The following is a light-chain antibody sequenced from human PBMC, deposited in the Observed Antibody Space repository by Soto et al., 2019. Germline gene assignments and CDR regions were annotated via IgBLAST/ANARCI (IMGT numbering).Light chain of an antibody. J-gene: IGLJ1*01. CDR2: DVS. Sequence: QSALAQPASMSGSPGQSVTISCAGTSNDIGGYNYVSWYQHHPGTAPKLIIYDVSSRPSGVSHRFSGSKSGNTAPLTISGLQAEDEADYYCSSFSVASPLFGTGTKVTVL. CDR1: SNDIGGYNY. V-gene: IGLV2-14*01. CDR3: SSFSVASPL.